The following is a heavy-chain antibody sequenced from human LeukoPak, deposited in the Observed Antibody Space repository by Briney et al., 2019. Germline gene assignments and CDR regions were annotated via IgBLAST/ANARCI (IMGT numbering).Heavy chain of an antibody. CDR1: GFSFSTYG. CDR3: AIPNDY. Sequence: GGSLRLSCVASGFSFSTYGMNWVRQAPGKGLEWVSYISSSGDSMYFADSVKGRFTISRDNAEHSLYLQMNSLRPEDTAVYYCAIPNDYWGQGTLVTVSS. CDR2: ISSSGDSM. J-gene: IGHJ4*02. V-gene: IGHV3-48*01.